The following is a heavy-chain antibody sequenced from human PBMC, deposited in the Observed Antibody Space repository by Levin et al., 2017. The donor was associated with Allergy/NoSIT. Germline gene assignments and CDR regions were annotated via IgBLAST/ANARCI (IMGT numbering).Heavy chain of an antibody. V-gene: IGHV3-72*01. CDR3: VLGDYYGSGSYREFDP. D-gene: IGHD3-10*01. Sequence: GGSLRLSCAASGFTFSDHYMDWVRQAPGKGLEWVGRTRNKANSYTTEYAASVKGRFTISRDDSKNSLYLQMNSLKTEDTAVYYCVLGDYYGSGSYREFDPWGQGTLVTVSS. J-gene: IGHJ5*02. CDR2: TRNKANSYTT. CDR1: GFTFSDHY.